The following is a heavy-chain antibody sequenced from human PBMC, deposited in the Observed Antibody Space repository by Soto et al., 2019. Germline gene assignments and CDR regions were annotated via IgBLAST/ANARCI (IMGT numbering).Heavy chain of an antibody. Sequence: PSETLSLTCTVSGGSISSYYWSWIRQPPGKGLEWIGYIYYSGSTNYNPSLKSRVTISVDTSKNQFSLKLSSVTAADTAVYYCGGFQDSGYDIWRPNYYYYYMDVWGKGTTVTVSS. V-gene: IGHV4-59*01. CDR1: GGSISSYY. J-gene: IGHJ6*03. CDR3: GGFQDSGYDIWRPNYYYYYMDV. CDR2: IYYSGST. D-gene: IGHD5-12*01.